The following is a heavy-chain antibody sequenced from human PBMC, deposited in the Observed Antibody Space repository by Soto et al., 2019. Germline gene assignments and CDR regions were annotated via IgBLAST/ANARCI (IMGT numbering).Heavy chain of an antibody. CDR2: ISSSGSTI. V-gene: IGHV3-11*01. CDR1: GFTFSDYY. CDR3: ASALTTGLPDY. Sequence: GSLRLSCAASGFTFSDYYMSWIRQAPGKGLEWVSYISSSGSTIYYADSVKGRFTISRDNAKNSLYLQMNSLRAEDTAVYYCASALTTGLPDYWGQGTLVTVSS. D-gene: IGHD4-4*01. J-gene: IGHJ4*02.